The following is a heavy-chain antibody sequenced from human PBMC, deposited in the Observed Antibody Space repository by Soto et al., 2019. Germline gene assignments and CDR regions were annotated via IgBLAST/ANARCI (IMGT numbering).Heavy chain of an antibody. Sequence: ASVKVSCKVSGYTPTELSMHWVRQAPGKGLEWMGGFDPEDGETIYAQKFQGRVTMTGNTSTGTAYMELSSLRSEDTAVYYCARQYYDILTGYYTSYYYYMDGWGKGTTVTVAS. J-gene: IGHJ6*03. D-gene: IGHD3-9*01. V-gene: IGHV1-24*01. CDR3: ARQYYDILTGYYTSYYYYMDG. CDR2: FDPEDGET. CDR1: GYTPTELS.